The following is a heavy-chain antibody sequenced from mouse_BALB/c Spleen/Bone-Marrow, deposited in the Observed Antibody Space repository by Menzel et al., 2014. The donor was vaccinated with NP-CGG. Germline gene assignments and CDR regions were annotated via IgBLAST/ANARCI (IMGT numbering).Heavy chain of an antibody. CDR2: ISCYNGAT. D-gene: IGHD2-3*01. CDR1: GYSFTGYY. V-gene: IGHV1S34*01. Sequence: LVKTGASVKISCKASGYSFTGYYVHWVKQSHGKSLEWIGYISCYNGATSYNRKFKGKATFTVDTSSSTAYMQFNSLTSEDSAVYYCARGDGYYVDFDYWGQGTTLTVSS. CDR3: ARGDGYYVDFDY. J-gene: IGHJ2*01.